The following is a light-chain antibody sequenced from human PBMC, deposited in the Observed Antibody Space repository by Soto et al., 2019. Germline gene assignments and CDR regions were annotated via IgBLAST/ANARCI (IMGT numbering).Light chain of an antibody. CDR3: PLYDRFPYT. J-gene: IGKJ2*01. V-gene: IGKV1-5*03. CDR1: QSISNW. CDR2: KAS. Sequence: DIQMTQSPSTLSASVGDTVTITCRASQSISNWLAWYQQKPGQAPKLLIHKASTLESGVPSRFSGSGSGTEFTLTISSLQTDDFPTFYCPLYDRFPYTFGQGTKLEIK.